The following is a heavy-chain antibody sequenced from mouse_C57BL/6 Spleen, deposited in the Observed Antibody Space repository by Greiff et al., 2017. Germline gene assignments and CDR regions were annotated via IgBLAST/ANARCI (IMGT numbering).Heavy chain of an antibody. CDR3: ARRGDYYGSSPYYFDY. CDR1: GYTFTGYW. D-gene: IGHD1-1*01. V-gene: IGHV1-9*01. CDR2: ILPGSGST. Sequence: QVQLQQSGAELMKPGASVKLSCKATGYTFTGYWIEWVKQRPGHGLEWIGEILPGSGSTNYNEKFKGKATFTADTSSNTAYMQLSSLTTEDSAIYYGARRGDYYGSSPYYFDYWGQGTTLTVSS. J-gene: IGHJ2*01.